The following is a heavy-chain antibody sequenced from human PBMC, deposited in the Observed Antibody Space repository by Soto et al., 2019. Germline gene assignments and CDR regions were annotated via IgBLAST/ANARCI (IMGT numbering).Heavy chain of an antibody. CDR1: GGSFSGYS. V-gene: IGHV4-34*01. Sequence: SETLSLTCAVYGGSFSGYSWTWIRQPPGRGLEWIGEINHSITTNYNPSLKSRVTISVDTSKNQFSLKLSSVTAADTAVYYCARRTPGASENYYNSWFDPWGQGTLVTVSS. CDR3: ARRTPGASENYYNSWFDP. CDR2: INHSITT. J-gene: IGHJ5*02. D-gene: IGHD3-10*01.